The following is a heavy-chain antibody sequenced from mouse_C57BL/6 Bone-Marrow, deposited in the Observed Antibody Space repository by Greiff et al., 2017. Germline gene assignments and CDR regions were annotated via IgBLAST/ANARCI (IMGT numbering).Heavy chain of an antibody. J-gene: IGHJ4*01. CDR2: INPGSGGT. Sequence: VKLLESGAELVRPGTSVKVSCKASGYAFTNYLIEWVKQRPGQGLEWIGVINPGSGGTNYNEKFKGKATLTADKSSSTAYMQLSSLTSEDSAVYFCARRNDFYAMDYWGQGTSVTVSS. CDR3: ARRNDFYAMDY. V-gene: IGHV1-54*01. CDR1: GYAFTNYL.